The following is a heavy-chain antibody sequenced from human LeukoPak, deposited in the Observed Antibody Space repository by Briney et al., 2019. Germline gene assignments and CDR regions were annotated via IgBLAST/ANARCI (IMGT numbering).Heavy chain of an antibody. V-gene: IGHV1-8*01. CDR3: ARDGPYDSSGYSPY. CDR2: MNPNSGNT. Sequence: ASVKVSCKASGYTFTSYDINWVRQATGQGLEWMGWMNPNSGNTGYAQKFQGRVTMTRNTSINTAYMELSSLRSEDTAVFYCARDGPYDSSGYSPYWGQGTLVTVSS. CDR1: GYTFTSYD. J-gene: IGHJ4*02. D-gene: IGHD3-22*01.